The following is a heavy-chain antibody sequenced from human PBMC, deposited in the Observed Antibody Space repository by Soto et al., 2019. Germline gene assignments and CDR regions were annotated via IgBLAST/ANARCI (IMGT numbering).Heavy chain of an antibody. D-gene: IGHD6-13*01. Sequence: GTSVKLSCKASGDTFTSYGMHWVRQAPGQRLEWMGWINAGNGNTKYSQKFQGRVTITRDTSASTAYMELSSLRSEDTAVYYCAISAYSRIMDVWGQGTTVTVSS. CDR1: GDTFTSYG. V-gene: IGHV1-3*01. CDR2: INAGNGNT. CDR3: AISAYSRIMDV. J-gene: IGHJ6*02.